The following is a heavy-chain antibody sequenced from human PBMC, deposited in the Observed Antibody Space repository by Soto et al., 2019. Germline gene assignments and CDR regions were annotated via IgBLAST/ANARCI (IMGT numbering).Heavy chain of an antibody. D-gene: IGHD3-3*01. CDR1: GFTFSSYE. CDR2: ISSSGSTI. Sequence: PGGSLRLSCAASGFTFSSYEMNWVRQAPGKGLEWVSYISSSGSTIYYADSVKGRFTISRDNAKNSLYLQMNSLRAEDTAVYYCARGAPYDFWSGYRPQYYYYYYGMDVWGQGTTVTVSS. J-gene: IGHJ6*02. CDR3: ARGAPYDFWSGYRPQYYYYYYGMDV. V-gene: IGHV3-48*03.